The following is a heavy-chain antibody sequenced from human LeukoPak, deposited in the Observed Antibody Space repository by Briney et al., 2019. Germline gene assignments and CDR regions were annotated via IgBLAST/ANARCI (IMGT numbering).Heavy chain of an antibody. CDR2: IYPGDSDT. V-gene: IGHV5-51*01. Sequence: PGESLKISCKGSGYTFTSYWIGLVRQMPGKGLEWMGIIYPGDSDTRYSPSSQGQVTISADKSISTAYLQWSSLKALDTAVYYCARLGYSSSYFDYWGQGTLVTVSS. D-gene: IGHD6-6*01. J-gene: IGHJ4*02. CDR3: ARLGYSSSYFDY. CDR1: GYTFTSYW.